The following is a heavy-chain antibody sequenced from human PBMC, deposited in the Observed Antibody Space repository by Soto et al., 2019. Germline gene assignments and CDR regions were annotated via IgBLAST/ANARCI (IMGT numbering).Heavy chain of an antibody. J-gene: IGHJ6*02. CDR2: IKQDGSEK. D-gene: IGHD5-12*01. CDR1: GFTLSSYW. V-gene: IGHV3-7*03. Sequence: EVQVVESGGGLVQPGGSLRLSCAASGFTLSSYWMSWVRQAPGKGLEWVANIKQDGSEKYHVDSVKGRFTISRDNAKNSLYLQMNSLRAEDTAVYYCATGGEVPDYFGLDVWGQGTTVTVSS. CDR3: ATGGEVPDYFGLDV.